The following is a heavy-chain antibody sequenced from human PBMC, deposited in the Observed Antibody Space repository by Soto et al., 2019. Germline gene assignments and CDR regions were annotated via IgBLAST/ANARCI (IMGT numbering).Heavy chain of an antibody. Sequence: PSETLSLTCSIYSGSFSGYYWSWIRQPPGKGLEWIGEISQSGNTDYSPSLKSRVSISIDTSKKQFSLNLASVSAADTAVYYCARAPKVSGSSQTRPDFWGQRTLVTVS. CDR3: ARAPKVSGSSQTRPDF. D-gene: IGHD6-6*01. CDR2: ISQSGNT. J-gene: IGHJ4*02. CDR1: SGSFSGYY. V-gene: IGHV4-34*01.